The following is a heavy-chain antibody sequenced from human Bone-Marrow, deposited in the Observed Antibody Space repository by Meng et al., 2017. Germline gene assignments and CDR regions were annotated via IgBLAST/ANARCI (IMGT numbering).Heavy chain of an antibody. Sequence: ASVKVSCKASGYTFTSYYMHWVRQAPGQGLEWMGIINPSGGSTSYAQKFQGRVTMTRDTSTSTVYMELSSLRSEDTAGYYCARAVWGQELGYCTNGVCYTPAPFDYWGQGTLVTVSS. D-gene: IGHD2-8*01. CDR2: INPSGGST. J-gene: IGHJ4*02. V-gene: IGHV1-46*01. CDR1: GYTFTSYY. CDR3: ARAVWGQELGYCTNGVCYTPAPFDY.